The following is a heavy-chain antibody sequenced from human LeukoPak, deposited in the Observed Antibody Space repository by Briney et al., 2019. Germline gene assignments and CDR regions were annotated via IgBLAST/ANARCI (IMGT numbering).Heavy chain of an antibody. V-gene: IGHV3-23*01. Sequence: PGGSLRLSCAASGFTFSSYAMSWVRQAPGKGLEWVSAISGSGGRTYYADSVKGRFTISRDNSKNTLYLQMNSLRAEDTAVYYCAKSLYPAAYCGGDCYGYYYGMDVWGQGTTVTVSS. J-gene: IGHJ6*02. CDR3: AKSLYPAAYCGGDCYGYYYGMDV. D-gene: IGHD2-21*02. CDR1: GFTFSSYA. CDR2: ISGSGGRT.